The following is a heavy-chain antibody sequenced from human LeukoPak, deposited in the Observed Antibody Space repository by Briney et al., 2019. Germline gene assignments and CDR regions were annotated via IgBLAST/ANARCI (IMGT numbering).Heavy chain of an antibody. J-gene: IGHJ5*02. V-gene: IGHV4-4*07. D-gene: IGHD4-23*01. CDR3: ARYGGNQNWFDP. Sequence: PSETLSLTCTVSGASISGYYWSWIRQPAGKGLEWIGRIYTSGSTNYNPSLKSRVTMSVDTSKNQFSLKLYSVTAADTAVYYCARYGGNQNWFDPWGQGTLVTVSS. CDR1: GASISGYY. CDR2: IYTSGST.